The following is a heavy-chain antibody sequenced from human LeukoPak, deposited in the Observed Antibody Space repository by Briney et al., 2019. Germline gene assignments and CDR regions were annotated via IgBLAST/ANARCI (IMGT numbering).Heavy chain of an antibody. D-gene: IGHD1-26*01. V-gene: IGHV3-43D*03. J-gene: IGHJ4*02. CDR1: GFTFDDYA. CDR2: ISWDGGST. CDR3: AKDRSGYVDY. Sequence: GGSLRLSCAASGFTFDDYAMHWVRQAPGKGLEWVSLISWDGGSTYYADSVKGRFTISRDNSKNSLSLQMNSLRAEDTALYYCAKDRSGYVDYWGQGTLVTVSS.